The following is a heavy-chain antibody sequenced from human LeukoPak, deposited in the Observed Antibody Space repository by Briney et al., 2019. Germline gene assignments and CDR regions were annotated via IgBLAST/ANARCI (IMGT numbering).Heavy chain of an antibody. Sequence: GGSLRLSCVPSGITFSNSALSWVRQAPGKGLEWVLTITKSGDQTHYADSVRGLFTISRDIFKNTPYLQMNSLRAEDTAVYHCVKSAGKDGYRDVFDIWGQGTVVTVSS. CDR3: VKSAGKDGYRDVFDI. CDR2: ITKSGDQT. CDR1: GITFSNSA. D-gene: IGHD5-24*01. J-gene: IGHJ3*02. V-gene: IGHV3-23*01.